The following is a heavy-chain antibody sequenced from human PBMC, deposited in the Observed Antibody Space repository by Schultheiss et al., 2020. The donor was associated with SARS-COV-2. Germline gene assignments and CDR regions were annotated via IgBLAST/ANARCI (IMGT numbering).Heavy chain of an antibody. J-gene: IGHJ4*02. Sequence: SETLSLTCTVSGGSISSGSYYWGWIRQPAGKGLEWIGRIYTSGSTNYNPSLKSRVTISVDTSKNQFSLKLSSVTAADTAVYYCARSLGAAAGTGFDYWGQGTLVTVSS. CDR3: ARSLGAAAGTGFDY. D-gene: IGHD6-13*01. V-gene: IGHV4-61*02. CDR1: GGSISSGSYY. CDR2: IYTSGST.